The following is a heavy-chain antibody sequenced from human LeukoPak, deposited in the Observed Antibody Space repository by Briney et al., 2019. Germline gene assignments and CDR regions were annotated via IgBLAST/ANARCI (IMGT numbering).Heavy chain of an antibody. CDR2: INAGNDDR. CDR1: GYTFTTYA. J-gene: IGHJ4*02. Sequence: GASVKVSCKTSGYTFTTYAIHWVRQAPGQRPEWMAWINAGNDDRKYSQKFQGRVTVTMDTSASTGYMELRSLTSEDTAVYYCANLVLRGPREGFDYWGQGTLVTVSS. CDR3: ANLVLRGPREGFDY. D-gene: IGHD5/OR15-5a*01. V-gene: IGHV1-3*01.